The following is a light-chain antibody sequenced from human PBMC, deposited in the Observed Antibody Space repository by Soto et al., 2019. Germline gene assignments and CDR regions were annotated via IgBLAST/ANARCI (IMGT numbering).Light chain of an antibody. V-gene: IGKV3-11*01. J-gene: IGKJ2*01. CDR1: QSVTTY. CDR3: QQRSHWPRT. Sequence: EIVLTQSPATLSLSPGERATLSCRASQSVTTYLAWYQHKPGQAPMLLIYDASKRAAGIPARLSGSGSGTDFTLTIGSLEPEDFAVYYCQQRSHWPRTFGQGTKLEIK. CDR2: DAS.